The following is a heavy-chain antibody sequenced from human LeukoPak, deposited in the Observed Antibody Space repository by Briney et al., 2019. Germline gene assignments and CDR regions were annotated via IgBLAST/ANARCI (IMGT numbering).Heavy chain of an antibody. CDR3: ARDGGYDSGVFDF. Sequence: PSETLSLTCNVSGVSINIYYWSWLRQTPGKGLEWIGRSHGSGSTNYNPSLQNRVTISIDKSKNHLSLSLRSVTAADTALYFCARDGGYDSGVFDFWGQGTLVTVSS. V-gene: IGHV4-4*07. J-gene: IGHJ4*02. CDR1: GVSINIYY. CDR2: SHGSGST. D-gene: IGHD3-22*01.